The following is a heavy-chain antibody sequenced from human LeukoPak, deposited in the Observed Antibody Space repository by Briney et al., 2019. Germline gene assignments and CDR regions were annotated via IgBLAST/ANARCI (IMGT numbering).Heavy chain of an antibody. CDR1: GGSISSYY. D-gene: IGHD3-22*01. CDR2: IYYSGST. J-gene: IGHJ4*02. V-gene: IGHV4-59*01. Sequence: PSETLSLTCTVSGGSISSYYWSWIRQPPGKGLEWIGYIYYSGSTNYNLPLKSRVTISRDTSKNQFSLKLSSVTAADTAVYYCATNYYDSSGYYYGLGYWGQGTLVTVSS. CDR3: ATNYYDSSGYYYGLGY.